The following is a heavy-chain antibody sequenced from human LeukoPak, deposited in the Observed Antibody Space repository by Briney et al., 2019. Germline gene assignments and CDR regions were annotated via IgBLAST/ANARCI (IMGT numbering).Heavy chain of an antibody. J-gene: IGHJ3*02. Sequence: GGSLRLSCAASGFTFSSYSMKWVRQAPGKGLEWVSYISSSRSTIYYADSVKGRFTISRDNAKNSLYLQMNSLRAEDTAVYYCASSERWGAFDIWGQGTMVTVSS. V-gene: IGHV3-48*01. CDR1: GFTFSSYS. CDR3: ASSERWGAFDI. CDR2: ISSSRSTI. D-gene: IGHD4-23*01.